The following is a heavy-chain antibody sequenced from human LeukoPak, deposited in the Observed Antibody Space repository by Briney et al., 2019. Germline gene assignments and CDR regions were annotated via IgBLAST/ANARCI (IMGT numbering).Heavy chain of an antibody. CDR2: IYSGGST. J-gene: IGHJ6*03. CDR3: ARTHAYYYYYMDV. V-gene: IGHV3-66*02. Sequence: GGSLRLSCAASGFTVSSTYMSWVRQAPGKGLEWVSGIYSGGSTYYADSVKGRFTISRDNSKNTLYLQMNSLRAEDTAVYYCARTHAYYYYYMDVWGKGTTVTVSS. CDR1: GFTVSSTY.